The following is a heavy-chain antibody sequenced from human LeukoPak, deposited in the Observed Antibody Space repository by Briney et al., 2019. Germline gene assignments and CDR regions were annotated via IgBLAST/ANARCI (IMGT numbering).Heavy chain of an antibody. CDR3: ARFPSSTSWSDRNTYFDY. Sequence: SETLSLTCTVSGGSISSYYWSWIRQPPGKGLEWIGYIYYSGSTNYNPSLKSRVTISVGTSKNQFSLKLTSVTAADTAVYYCARFPSSTSWSDRNTYFDYWGQGTLVTVSS. J-gene: IGHJ4*02. D-gene: IGHD2-2*01. CDR2: IYYSGST. CDR1: GGSISSYY. V-gene: IGHV4-59*01.